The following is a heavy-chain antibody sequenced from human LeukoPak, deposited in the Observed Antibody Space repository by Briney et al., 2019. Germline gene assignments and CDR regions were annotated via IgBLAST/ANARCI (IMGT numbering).Heavy chain of an antibody. V-gene: IGHV3-43*01. D-gene: IGHD3-22*01. Sequence: GGSLRLSCAASGFTFDDYTMHWVRQAPGEGLEWVSLISWDGGSTYYADSVKGRFTISRDNSKNSLYLQMNSLRTEDTALYYCAKDRARGYDSSGYYFDYWGQGTLVTVSS. CDR3: AKDRARGYDSSGYYFDY. J-gene: IGHJ4*02. CDR1: GFTFDDYT. CDR2: ISWDGGST.